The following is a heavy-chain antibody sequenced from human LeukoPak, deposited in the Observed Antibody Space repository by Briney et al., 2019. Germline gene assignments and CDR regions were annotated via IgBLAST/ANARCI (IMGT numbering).Heavy chain of an antibody. Sequence: PSETLSLTCTVSGGSISSYYWSWIRQPPGKGLEWIGSIYYSGSPYYNPSLKSRVTISVDTSKKQFSLKLSSVTAADTAVYYCARHVGFITMVRGVISNNWFDPWGQGTLVTVSS. D-gene: IGHD3-10*01. J-gene: IGHJ5*02. CDR1: GGSISSYY. CDR2: IYYSGSP. V-gene: IGHV4-59*05. CDR3: ARHVGFITMVRGVISNNWFDP.